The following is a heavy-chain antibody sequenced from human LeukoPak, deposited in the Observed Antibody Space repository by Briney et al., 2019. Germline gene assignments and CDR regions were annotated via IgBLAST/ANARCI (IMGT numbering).Heavy chain of an antibody. V-gene: IGHV3-64*01. CDR1: GFTFSSYA. D-gene: IGHD3-22*01. Sequence: GGSLRLSCAASGFTFSSYAMHWVRQAPGKGLEYVSAISSNGGSTYYANSVKGRFTISRDNSKNTLYLQMGSLRAEDMAVYYCARESYYYDSRAPLGYWGQGTLVTVSS. CDR3: ARESYYYDSRAPLGY. J-gene: IGHJ4*02. CDR2: ISSNGGST.